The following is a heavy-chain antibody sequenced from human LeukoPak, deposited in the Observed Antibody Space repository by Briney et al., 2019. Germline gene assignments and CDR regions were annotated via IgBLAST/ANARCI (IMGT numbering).Heavy chain of an antibody. J-gene: IGHJ4*02. CDR1: GFPFSSYS. D-gene: IGHD3-10*01. CDR2: ISSSRTT. CDR3: ARDLEGSGSFYRPSYDY. Sequence: PGGSLRLSCAASGFPFSSYSMNWVRQAPGGGLEWVSYISSSRTTSYADSVKGRFTISRDDAKNSLYLQLSSVRAEETAVYYCARDLEGSGSFYRPSYDYWGEGSLVTVSS. V-gene: IGHV3-48*01.